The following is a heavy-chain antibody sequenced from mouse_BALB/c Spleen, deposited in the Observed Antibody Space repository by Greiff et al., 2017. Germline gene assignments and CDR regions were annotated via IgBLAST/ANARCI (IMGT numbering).Heavy chain of an antibody. CDR1: GFSLTSYG. Sequence: VMLVESGPGLVQPSQSLSITCTASGFSLTSYGVHWVRQSPGKGLEWLGVIWSGGSTDYNAAFISRLSISKDNSKSQVFFKMNSLQANDTAIYYCARDGTDWYFDVWGAGTTVTVSS. CDR2: IWSGGST. V-gene: IGHV2-2*02. J-gene: IGHJ1*01. CDR3: ARDGTDWYFDV. D-gene: IGHD1-1*01.